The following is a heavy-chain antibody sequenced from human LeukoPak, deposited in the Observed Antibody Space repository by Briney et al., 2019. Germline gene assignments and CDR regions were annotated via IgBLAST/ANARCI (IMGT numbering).Heavy chain of an antibody. CDR1: GFTFSSYS. J-gene: IGHJ4*02. CDR2: ISSSSGYI. Sequence: GGSLRLSCAASGFTFSSYSMNWVRQAPGKGLEWVSSISSSSGYIYYADSVKGRFTISRDNAKNSLYLQMNSLRAEDTAVYYCARDRTDYVWGSYRAFGYWGQGTLVTVSS. D-gene: IGHD3-16*02. CDR3: ARDRTDYVWGSYRAFGY. V-gene: IGHV3-21*01.